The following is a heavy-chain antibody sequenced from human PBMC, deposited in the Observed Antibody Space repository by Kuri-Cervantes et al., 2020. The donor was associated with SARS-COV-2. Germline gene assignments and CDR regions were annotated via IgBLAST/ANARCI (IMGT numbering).Heavy chain of an antibody. V-gene: IGHV3-48*01. J-gene: IGHJ4*02. Sequence: GGSLRLSCAASGFTFSSHSMNWVRQAPGKGLEWVSYISSSSSTIYYADSVKGRFTISRDNAKNSLYLQMNSLRAEDTAVYYCAVSRGSGRTPPGYWGQGTLVTVSS. D-gene: IGHD3-10*01. CDR2: ISSSSSTI. CDR1: GFTFSSHS. CDR3: AVSRGSGRTPPGY.